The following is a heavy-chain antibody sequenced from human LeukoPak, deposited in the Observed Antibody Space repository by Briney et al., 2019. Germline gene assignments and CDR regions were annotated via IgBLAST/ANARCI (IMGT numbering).Heavy chain of an antibody. Sequence: GGSLRLSCAASGFTFNRNAISWVRQAPGKGLEWVSTIGGSGDKTFYADSAKGRFTISRDNSKNMVHLQMNSLTGEDTALYYCVRRGDASSGWGDHDFWGQGALVTVSS. D-gene: IGHD6-19*01. CDR1: GFTFNRNA. J-gene: IGHJ4*02. CDR3: VRRGDASSGWGDHDF. CDR2: IGGSGDKT. V-gene: IGHV3-23*01.